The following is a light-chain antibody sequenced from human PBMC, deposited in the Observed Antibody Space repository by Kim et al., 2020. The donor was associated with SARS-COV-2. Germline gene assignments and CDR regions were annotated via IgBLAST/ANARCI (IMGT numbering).Light chain of an antibody. V-gene: IGKV1-5*03. CDR1: QSVSTW. CDR2: KAS. Sequence: DIQMTQSPSTLSASVGDRVTITCRASQSVSTWLAWYQQKPGKAPKLLIYKASNLERGVPSRFSGSGSGTEFTLTISSPQSDDFATYFCQQYYLYARTFGQGTKVDIK. CDR3: QQYYLYART. J-gene: IGKJ1*01.